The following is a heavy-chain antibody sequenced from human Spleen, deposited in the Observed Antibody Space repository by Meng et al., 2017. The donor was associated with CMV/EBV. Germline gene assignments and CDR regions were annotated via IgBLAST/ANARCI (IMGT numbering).Heavy chain of an antibody. CDR1: GFRFGDYG. J-gene: IGHJ4*02. Sequence: GGSLRLSCTASGFRFGDYGMSWVRQAPGKGLEWVGSIRIKAYGGTTEYAASVRGRFTISRDESKSIAYLQMNSLKTEDTAMYYCSRDLGGNYSPFDYWGQGTLVTVSS. CDR3: SRDLGGNYSPFDY. V-gene: IGHV3-49*04. D-gene: IGHD1-7*01. CDR2: IRIKAYGGTT.